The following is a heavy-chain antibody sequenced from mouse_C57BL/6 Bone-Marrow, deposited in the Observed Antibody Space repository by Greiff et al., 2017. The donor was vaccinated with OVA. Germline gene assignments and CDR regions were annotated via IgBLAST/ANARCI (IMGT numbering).Heavy chain of an antibody. CDR1: GYAFSSSW. V-gene: IGHV1-82*01. CDR3: SRSRIYYDYDGVDY. D-gene: IGHD2-4*01. J-gene: IGHJ2*01. Sequence: QVQLQQSGPELVKPGDSVKISCKASGYAFSSSWMNWVKQRPGKGLEWIGRIYPGDGDTNYNGKFKGKATLTADKSSSTAYMQLSSLTSEDSAVYFWSRSRIYYDYDGVDYWGQGTTLTVSS. CDR2: IYPGDGDT.